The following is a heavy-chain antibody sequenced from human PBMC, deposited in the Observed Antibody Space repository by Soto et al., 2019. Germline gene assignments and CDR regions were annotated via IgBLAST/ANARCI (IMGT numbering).Heavy chain of an antibody. CDR1: GGSISSNNW. J-gene: IGHJ5*02. CDR3: ARLFCSSSSCLTPSWFDP. V-gene: IGHV4-4*02. Sequence: QVQLQESGPGLVKPSGTLSLTCAVSGGSISSNNWWSWVRQAPGPGLEWIGDIFHSGSTNYNPSLNSRVTISVDKSKNQFSLKLSSVTAADTAMYYCARLFCSSSSCLTPSWFDPWGQGTLVTVSS. CDR2: IFHSGST. D-gene: IGHD2-2*01.